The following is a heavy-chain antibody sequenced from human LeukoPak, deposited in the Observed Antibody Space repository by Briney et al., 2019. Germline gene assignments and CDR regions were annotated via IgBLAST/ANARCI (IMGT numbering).Heavy chain of an antibody. Sequence: GGSLRLSCAASGFTFSSYSMNWVRQAPGKGLEWVSYISSSSSTIYYADSVKGRFTISRDNPKNTLYLQMGSLRAEDMAVYYCARLWFGMDVWGKGTTVTVSS. CDR1: GFTFSSYS. CDR3: ARLWFGMDV. CDR2: ISSSSSTI. J-gene: IGHJ6*04. V-gene: IGHV3-48*01. D-gene: IGHD3-10*01.